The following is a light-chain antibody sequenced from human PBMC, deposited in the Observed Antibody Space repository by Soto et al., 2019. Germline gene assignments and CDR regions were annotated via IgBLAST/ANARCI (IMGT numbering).Light chain of an antibody. V-gene: IGKV3-15*01. CDR3: QQDYKFLT. CDR2: AAS. CDR1: QSVSDN. J-gene: IGKJ4*01. Sequence: IVMTQSPVTLSVSPGERVALSCRASQSVSDNLAWYQKKPGQAPRLLIYAASTRATGIPARFSGSGPGTEFTLTISSLQPEDFAVYYCQQDYKFLTFGGGTKVDIK.